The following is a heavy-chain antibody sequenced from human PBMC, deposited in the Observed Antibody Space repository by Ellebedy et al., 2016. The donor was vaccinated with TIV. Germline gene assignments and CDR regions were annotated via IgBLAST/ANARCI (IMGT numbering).Heavy chain of an antibody. CDR3: ARDGPWGYHWFDP. CDR1: SYTFTSYG. CDR2: INPYNGNT. Sequence: AASVKVSCKASSYTFTSYGISWVRQAPGQGLEWMGWINPYNGNTNYVQKLQDRVTMTTDTSTSTAYMELRSLRSDDAAVYYCARDGPWGYHWFDPWGQGTLVTVSS. D-gene: IGHD3-16*02. J-gene: IGHJ5*02. V-gene: IGHV1-18*01.